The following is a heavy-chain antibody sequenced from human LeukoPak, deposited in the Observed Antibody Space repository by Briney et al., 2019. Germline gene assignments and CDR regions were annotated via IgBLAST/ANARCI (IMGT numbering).Heavy chain of an antibody. CDR2: IIPILGIA. V-gene: IGHV1-69*10. CDR3: ARGSPSYYYDSSGYQDLDY. J-gene: IGHJ4*02. Sequence: SVKVSCKASGGTFSSYAISWVRQAPGQGLEWMGGIIPILGIANYAQKFQGRVTITADKSTSTAYMELSSLRSEDTAVYYCARGSPSYYYDSSGYQDLDYWGQGTLVTVSS. CDR1: GGTFSSYA. D-gene: IGHD3-22*01.